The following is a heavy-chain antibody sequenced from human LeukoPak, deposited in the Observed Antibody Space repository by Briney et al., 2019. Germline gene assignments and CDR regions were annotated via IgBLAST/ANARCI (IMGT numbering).Heavy chain of an antibody. CDR2: INSDGSST. CDR3: ARDPTTYYYDSSGYFDY. D-gene: IGHD3-22*01. V-gene: IGHV3-74*01. CDR1: GFTFSSYW. Sequence: GGSLRLSCAASGFTFSSYWMHWVRQAPGKGLVWVSRINSDGSSTSYADSVKGRFTISRDNAKNSLYLQMNSLRAEDTAVYYCARDPTTYYYDSSGYFDYWGQGTLVTVSS. J-gene: IGHJ4*02.